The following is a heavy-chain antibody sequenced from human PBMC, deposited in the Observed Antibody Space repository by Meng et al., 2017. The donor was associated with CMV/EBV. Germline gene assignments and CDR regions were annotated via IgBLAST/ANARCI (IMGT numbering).Heavy chain of an antibody. CDR1: GYTFTGYY. V-gene: IGHV1-2*02. CDR3: ARDFANEEVYYYDYYYGMDV. CDR2: INPNSGGT. D-gene: IGHD3-10*01. J-gene: IGHJ6*02. Sequence: ASVKVSCKASGYTFTGYYMHWVRQAPGQGLEWMGWINPNSGGTNYAQKFQGRVTMTRDTSISTAYMELSRLRSDDTAVYYCARDFANEEVYYYDYYYGMDVWGQGTTVTVSS.